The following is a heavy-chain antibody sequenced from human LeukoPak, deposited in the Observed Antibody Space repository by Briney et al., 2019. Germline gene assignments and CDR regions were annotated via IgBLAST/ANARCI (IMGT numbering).Heavy chain of an antibody. Sequence: PSETLSLTCTVSIGSISNYYWSWIRQPPGKGLEWIGYISYSGSTKYNPSLKSRVTISVDTSKNQFSLKLSSVTAADTAVYYCARRSSRSGSYRFDYWGQGTLVTVSS. J-gene: IGHJ4*02. CDR1: IGSISNYY. V-gene: IGHV4-59*12. D-gene: IGHD1-26*01. CDR3: ARRSSRSGSYRFDY. CDR2: ISYSGST.